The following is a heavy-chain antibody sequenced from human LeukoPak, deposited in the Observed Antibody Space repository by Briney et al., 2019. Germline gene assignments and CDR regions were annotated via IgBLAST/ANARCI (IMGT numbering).Heavy chain of an antibody. CDR1: GFTFTSYA. CDR3: AKWVWSNWFDP. Sequence: GGSLRLSCAASGFTFTSYALTWVRQAPGKGLEWVSTISGNNHVTYYADSVKGRFTISRDNSKNTLYLQMNSLRAEDTAVYYCAKWVWSNWFDPWGQGTLVTVSS. CDR2: ISGNNHVT. J-gene: IGHJ5*02. V-gene: IGHV3-23*01. D-gene: IGHD6-13*01.